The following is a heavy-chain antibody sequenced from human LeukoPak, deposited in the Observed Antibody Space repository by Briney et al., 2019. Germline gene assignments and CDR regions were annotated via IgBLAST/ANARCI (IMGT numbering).Heavy chain of an antibody. CDR1: GGSISSGGYY. CDR2: IYHSGST. D-gene: IGHD3-10*02. J-gene: IGHJ4*02. V-gene: IGHV4-30-2*01. Sequence: PSETLSLTCTVSGGSISSGGYYWSWIRQPPGKGLEWIGYIYHSGSTYYNPSLKSRVTISVDTSTKQFSLRLSSVTAADTAVYYCARHGREDVVDFDNWGQGTLVTVSS. CDR3: ARHGREDVVDFDN.